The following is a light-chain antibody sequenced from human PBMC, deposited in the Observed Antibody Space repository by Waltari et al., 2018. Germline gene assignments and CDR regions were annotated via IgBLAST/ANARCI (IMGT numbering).Light chain of an antibody. CDR2: GNS. CDR3: QSYDSSLGGSV. CDR1: SPNIGAGSA. J-gene: IGLJ2*01. Sequence: QSVLTQPPSVSGAPGQRVTISCTGSSPNIGAGSAVTWYQQLPGKAPKLLIHGNSNRPSGVPDRISGSKSGTSASLAITGLQAEDEADYYCQSYDSSLGGSVFGGGTKLTVL. V-gene: IGLV1-40*01.